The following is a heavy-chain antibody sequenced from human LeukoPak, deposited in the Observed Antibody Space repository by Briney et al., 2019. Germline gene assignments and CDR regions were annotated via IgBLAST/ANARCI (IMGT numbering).Heavy chain of an antibody. CDR3: ARDSASLAGGY. CDR1: GFTFSSYS. V-gene: IGHV3-21*01. J-gene: IGHJ4*02. CDR2: ISGSSSYI. D-gene: IGHD3-16*01. Sequence: AGGSLRLSCAASGFTFSSYSMNWVRQAPGKGLEWVSSISGSSSYIYYADSVKGRVTISRDNAKNSLYLQMNSLRAEHTAVYYCARDSASLAGGYWGQGTLVTVSS.